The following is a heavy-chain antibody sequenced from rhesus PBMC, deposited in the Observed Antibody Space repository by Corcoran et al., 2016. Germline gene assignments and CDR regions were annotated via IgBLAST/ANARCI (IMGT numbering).Heavy chain of an antibody. CDR2: ISGSSGST. CDR1: GGPITSNF. V-gene: IGHV4-173*01. D-gene: IGHD1-44*02. CDR3: VRKDPGAPVDY. J-gene: IGHJ4*01. Sequence: QLQLQESGPGLAKPSETLSPTCAVSGGPITSNFWSWIRPPPGKGLECIGRISGSSGSTDYNPSLKSRVTISRDTSKNQFSLKLSSVTAADTAVYYCVRKDPGAPVDYWGQGVLVTVSS.